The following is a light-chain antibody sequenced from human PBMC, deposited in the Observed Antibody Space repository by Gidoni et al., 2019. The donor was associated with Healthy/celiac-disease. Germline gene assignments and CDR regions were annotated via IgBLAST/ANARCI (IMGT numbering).Light chain of an antibody. J-gene: IGLJ2*01. Sequence: SSELTQPPRVSVSPGQTASITCSGDKLGDKYACWYQQKPGQSPVLVIYQDSTRPSGIPERFSGSNSGNTATLTISGTQAMDEADYCCQAWDSSTVVFGGGTKLTVL. CDR2: QDS. CDR1: KLGDKY. V-gene: IGLV3-1*01. CDR3: QAWDSSTVV.